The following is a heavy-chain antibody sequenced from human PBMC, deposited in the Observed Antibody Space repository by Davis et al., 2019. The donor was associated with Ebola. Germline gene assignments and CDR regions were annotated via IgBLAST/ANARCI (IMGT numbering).Heavy chain of an antibody. J-gene: IGHJ4*02. V-gene: IGHV3-7*01. D-gene: IGHD1-26*01. CDR1: GFIVSSNY. Sequence: GGSLRLSCAASGFIVSSNYMSWVRQAPGKGLEWVANIKQDGSEKYYVDSVKGRFTISRDNAKNSLYLQMNSLRDEDTAVYYCARGVGAYYFDYWGQGTLVTVSS. CDR3: ARGVGAYYFDY. CDR2: IKQDGSEK.